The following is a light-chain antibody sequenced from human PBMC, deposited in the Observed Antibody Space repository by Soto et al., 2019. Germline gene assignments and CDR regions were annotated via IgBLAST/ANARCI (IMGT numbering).Light chain of an antibody. J-gene: IGKJ4*01. CDR2: GAS. V-gene: IGKV3-20*01. CDR3: QQHLTSPLT. Sequence: PGERATVSCRASQSVASGSLVWYQQKPGQAPRLVIYGASNRATGIPDRFSGSGSGTDFTLTISRLEPEDFAVYYCQQHLTSPLTFGGGTKVDIK. CDR1: QSVASGS.